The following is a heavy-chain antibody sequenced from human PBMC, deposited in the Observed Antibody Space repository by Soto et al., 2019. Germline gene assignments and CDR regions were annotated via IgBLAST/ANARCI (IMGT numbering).Heavy chain of an antibody. CDR1: GGSVSNASFY. V-gene: IGHV4-61*03. D-gene: IGHD3-22*01. CDR2: IFYTGVT. Sequence: QVQLQESGPGLVKPSETLSLTCSVSGGSVSNASFYWTWIRQAPGPGLEYIGYIFYTGVTNYNPSLSSRVTISLDTSKNHFSLKLNSMTAADTAVYYCVRVLDSSWYADLWGRGTLVPVSS. J-gene: IGHJ2*01. CDR3: VRVLDSSWYADL.